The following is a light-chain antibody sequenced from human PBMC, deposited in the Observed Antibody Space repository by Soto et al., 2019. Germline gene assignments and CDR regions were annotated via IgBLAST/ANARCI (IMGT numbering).Light chain of an antibody. CDR1: SSDVGSYNL. J-gene: IGLJ1*01. Sequence: QSVLTQPASVSGSPGQSITISCTGTSSDVGSYNLVSWYQQHPGKAPKLMIYEGSKRPSGVSNRFSGSKSGNTASLTISGLQAEAEADYYCCSYAGSSGYVFGTGTKLTVL. CDR2: EGS. V-gene: IGLV2-23*01. CDR3: CSYAGSSGYV.